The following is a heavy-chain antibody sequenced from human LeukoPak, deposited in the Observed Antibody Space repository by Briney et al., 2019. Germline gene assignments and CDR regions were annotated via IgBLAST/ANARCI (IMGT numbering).Heavy chain of an antibody. CDR3: ARDHSLLMVYAFFDC. D-gene: IGHD2-8*01. Sequence: GASVKVSCKASGYTFTGYYMHWVRQAPGQGLEWMGWINPNSGGTNYAQKFQGRVTMTRDTSISTAYMELSRLRSDDTAVYYCARDHSLLMVYAFFDCWGQGTLVTVSS. CDR1: GYTFTGYY. V-gene: IGHV1-2*02. CDR2: INPNSGGT. J-gene: IGHJ4*02.